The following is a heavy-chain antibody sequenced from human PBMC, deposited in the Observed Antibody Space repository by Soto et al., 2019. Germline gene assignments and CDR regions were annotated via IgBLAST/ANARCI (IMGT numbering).Heavy chain of an antibody. CDR2: IYYSGST. J-gene: IGHJ2*01. CDR3: ARAITMVRGVMAWYFEL. D-gene: IGHD3-10*01. CDR1: GGSISSSSYY. V-gene: IGHV4-39*01. Sequence: QLQLQESGPGLVKPSETLSLTCTVSGGSISSSSYYWGWIRQPPGKGLEWIGSIYYSGSTYYNPSLKSRVPLSLDTSKNLFSLQLSSVTAADAAVYYCARAITMVRGVMAWYFELWGRGTLVTVSS.